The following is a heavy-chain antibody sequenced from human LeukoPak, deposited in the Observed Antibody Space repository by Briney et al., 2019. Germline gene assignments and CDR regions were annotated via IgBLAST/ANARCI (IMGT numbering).Heavy chain of an antibody. J-gene: IGHJ1*01. CDR3: ASTSPYCSDDTCAL. Sequence: PGWSLRLSYAASGLGFRNDWVSWVRQGPGQGLKKVANIQPEGNAQNYVDSVKGRFTISRDNAKNSLYLQMNNLRAEDTAVYYCASTSPYCSDDTCALGGQGTLVTVYS. CDR2: IQPEGNAQ. V-gene: IGHV3-7*01. CDR1: GLGFRNDW. D-gene: IGHD2-15*01.